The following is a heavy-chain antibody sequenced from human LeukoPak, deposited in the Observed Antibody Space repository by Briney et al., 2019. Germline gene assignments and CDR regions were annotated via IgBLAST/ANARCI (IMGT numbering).Heavy chain of an antibody. V-gene: IGHV4-34*01. D-gene: IGHD6-13*01. CDR2: INHSGST. CDR1: GGSFSGYY. J-gene: IGHJ4*02. CDR3: AILGGIAAAGTLDY. Sequence: SETLSLTCAVYGGSFSGYYWSWIRQPPGKGLEWIREINHSGSTNYNPSLKSRVTISVDTSKNQFSLKLSSVTAADTAVYYCAILGGIAAAGTLDYWGQGTLVTVSS.